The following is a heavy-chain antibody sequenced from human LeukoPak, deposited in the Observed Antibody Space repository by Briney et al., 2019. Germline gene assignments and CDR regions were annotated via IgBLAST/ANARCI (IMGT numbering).Heavy chain of an antibody. CDR3: ARAGYSSSWYRGEFDY. V-gene: IGHV1-8*03. CDR1: GYTFTSYD. CDR2: MNPNSGNT. D-gene: IGHD6-13*01. J-gene: IGHJ4*02. Sequence: GASVKVSCKASGYTFTSYDINWVRQATGQGLEWMGWMNPNSGNTGYAQKFQGRVTITRNTSISTAYMELSSLRSEDTAVYYCARAGYSSSWYRGEFDYWGQGTLVTVSS.